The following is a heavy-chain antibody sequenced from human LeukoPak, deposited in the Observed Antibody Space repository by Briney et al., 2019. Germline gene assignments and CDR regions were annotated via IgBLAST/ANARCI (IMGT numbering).Heavy chain of an antibody. Sequence: SETLSLTCTVSSGSISGYYWTWIRQPPGKGLEWIGNIFYSGSTNYNPSLKSRVTISLDTSKKQFSLKLTSVTAADTAVYYCVRQSYGGAYYFFGYWGQGTLVAVSS. J-gene: IGHJ4*02. CDR2: IFYSGST. CDR1: SGSISGYY. CDR3: VRQSYGGAYYFFGY. D-gene: IGHD1-26*01. V-gene: IGHV4-59*08.